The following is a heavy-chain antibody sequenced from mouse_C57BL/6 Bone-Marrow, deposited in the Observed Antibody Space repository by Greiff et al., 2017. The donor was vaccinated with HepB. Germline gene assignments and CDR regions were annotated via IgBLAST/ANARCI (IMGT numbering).Heavy chain of an antibody. J-gene: IGHJ2*01. CDR3: ARAIYYGSRGDFDY. V-gene: IGHV1-75*01. D-gene: IGHD1-1*01. CDR1: GYTFTDYY. CDR2: IFPGSGST. Sequence: QVQLQQSGPELVKPGASVKISCKASGYTFTDYYINWVKQRPGQGLEWIGWIFPGSGSTYYNEKFKGKATLTVDKSSSTAYMLLSSLTSEDSAVYFCARAIYYGSRGDFDYWGQGTTLTVSS.